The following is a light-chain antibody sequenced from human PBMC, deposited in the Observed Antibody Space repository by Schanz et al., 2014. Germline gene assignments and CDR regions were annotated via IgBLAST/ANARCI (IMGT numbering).Light chain of an antibody. J-gene: IGLJ1*01. V-gene: IGLV2-14*01. CDR2: DVN. Sequence: QSALTQPASVSGSPGQSITISCTGTSSDVGGYNYVSWYQQHPGKAPKLMIYDVNNRPSGVSNRFSGSKSGNTASLTISGLQAEDEADYYCSSYTSSSGTHVFGTGTKLTVL. CDR3: SSYTSSSGTHV. CDR1: SSDVGGYNY.